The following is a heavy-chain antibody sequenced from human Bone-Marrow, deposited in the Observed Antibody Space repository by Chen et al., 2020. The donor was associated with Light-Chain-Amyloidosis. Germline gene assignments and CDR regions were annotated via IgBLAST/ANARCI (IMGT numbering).Heavy chain of an antibody. CDR2: IWSDGNYE. V-gene: IGHV3-33*01. Sequence: QVRRVDSGGRVVQPGTPRRGSWTASGVHVSDYGMHWVRQAPGKGLELVAVIWSDGNYEYYAATVHGRFTISSDNSKKTLYFQMNRLPVDDTGVYYCARAYYLWSGTPDHWGQGTPVTVSS. CDR3: ARAYYLWSGTPDH. J-gene: IGHJ4*02. D-gene: IGHD3-3*01. CDR1: GVHVSDYG.